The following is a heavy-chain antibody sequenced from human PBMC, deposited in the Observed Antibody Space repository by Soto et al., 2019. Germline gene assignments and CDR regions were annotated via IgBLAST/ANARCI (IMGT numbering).Heavy chain of an antibody. J-gene: IGHJ3*02. V-gene: IGHV3-64*01. CDR1: GFTFSSYA. CDR3: ARDREDIVVVVAATPNAFDI. CDR2: ISSNGGST. Sequence: EVQLVESGGGLVQPGGSLRLSCAASGFTFSSYAMHWVRQAPGKGLEYVSAISSNGGSTYYANSVKGRFTISRDNCKTSLYLQVGSLRAEDMAVYYCARDREDIVVVVAATPNAFDIWGQGTMVTVSS. D-gene: IGHD2-15*01.